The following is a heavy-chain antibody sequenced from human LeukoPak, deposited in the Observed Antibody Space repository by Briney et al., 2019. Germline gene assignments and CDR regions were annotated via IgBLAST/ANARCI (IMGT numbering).Heavy chain of an antibody. V-gene: IGHV3-9*01. CDR1: GFTFDDYA. D-gene: IGHD6-13*01. Sequence: GGSLRLSCAASGFTFDDYAMHWVRHAPGKGLEWVSGISWNSGTIGYADSVKGRFTISRDNAKNSLYLQMNSLRAEDTALYYCALRGSSRAFDYWGQGTLVTVSS. CDR2: ISWNSGTI. CDR3: ALRGSSRAFDY. J-gene: IGHJ4*02.